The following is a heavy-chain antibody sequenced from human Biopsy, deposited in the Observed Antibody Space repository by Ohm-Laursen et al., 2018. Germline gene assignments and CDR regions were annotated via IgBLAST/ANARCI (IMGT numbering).Heavy chain of an antibody. Sequence: SDTLSLTCTVVSGGSPFTDSITRYYWTWIRQPPGKGLEWLGEMSHSGSTTHNPSLKSRVTISMDTSKNQFSLKLTSVTAADTAVYYCARWEVGYSANDLRFDYWGQGTLVTVSS. J-gene: IGHJ4*02. D-gene: IGHD5-12*01. CDR1: GGSPFTDSITRYY. CDR2: MSHSGST. CDR3: ARWEVGYSANDLRFDY. V-gene: IGHV4-34*01.